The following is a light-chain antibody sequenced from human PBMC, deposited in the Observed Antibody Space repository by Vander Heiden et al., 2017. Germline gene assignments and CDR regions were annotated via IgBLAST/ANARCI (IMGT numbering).Light chain of an antibody. J-gene: IGKJ4*01. V-gene: IGKV3-20*01. CDR3: QQYGSAPPS. Sequence: EIVLTQSPGTLSLSPGERATLSCRASQSVSSSYLAWYQQKPGQAPRLLIDGASSRATGIPDRFSGSGSGTDFTLTISRLEPEDFAVYYCQQYGSAPPSCGGGTKVEIK. CDR2: GAS. CDR1: QSVSSSY.